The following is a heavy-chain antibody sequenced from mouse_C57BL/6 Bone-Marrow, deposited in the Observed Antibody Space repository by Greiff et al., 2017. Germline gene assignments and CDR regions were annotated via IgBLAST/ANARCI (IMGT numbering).Heavy chain of an antibody. Sequence: VQLQQSGPELVKPGASVKISRKASGYSFTGYYMNWVKQSPEKSLEWIGEINPSTGGTTYNQKFKAKATLTVDKSSSTAYMQLKSLTSEDSAVYYCAKEGYGRDYWGQGTTLTVSS. CDR2: INPSTGGT. CDR3: AKEGYGRDY. V-gene: IGHV1-42*01. J-gene: IGHJ2*01. CDR1: GYSFTGYY. D-gene: IGHD1-2*01.